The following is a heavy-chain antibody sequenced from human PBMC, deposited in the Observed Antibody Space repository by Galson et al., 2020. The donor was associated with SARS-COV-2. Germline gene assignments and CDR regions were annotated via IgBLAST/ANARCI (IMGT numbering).Heavy chain of an antibody. CDR1: GFTFSDYG. CDR2: IQYDGSNK. V-gene: IGHV3-30*02. J-gene: IGHJ6*03. CDR3: AQRDCIGAGCGYYYMDV. D-gene: IGHD2-15*01. Sequence: QLGESLKISCAASGFTFSDYGMHWVRQAPGKGLEWVAFIQYDGSNKFYADSVKDRFTISRDNSKNTLYLQMNSLRAEDTAVYYCAQRDCIGAGCGYYYMDVWGKGTTVTISS.